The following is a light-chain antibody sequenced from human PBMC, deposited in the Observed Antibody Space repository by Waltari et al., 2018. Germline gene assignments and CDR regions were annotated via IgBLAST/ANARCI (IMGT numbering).Light chain of an antibody. CDR2: DAS. Sequence: EIVLTQSPATLSLSPGERANLSCRASQSVSSYLAWYQQKPGQPPRLLISDASNRATGIPARFSGSGSGTDFTLTISSLEPEDFAVYYCQQRSNWPLTFGGGTKVEIK. CDR1: QSVSSY. J-gene: IGKJ4*01. V-gene: IGKV3-11*01. CDR3: QQRSNWPLT.